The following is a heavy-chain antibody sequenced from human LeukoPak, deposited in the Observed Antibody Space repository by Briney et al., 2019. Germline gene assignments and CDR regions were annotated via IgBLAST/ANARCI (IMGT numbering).Heavy chain of an antibody. CDR2: IYTSGST. V-gene: IGHV4-4*07. CDR3: ASLPDIVLMVYAIGTVN. D-gene: IGHD2-8*01. J-gene: IGHJ4*02. CDR1: GGSISSYY. Sequence: PSETLSLTCTVSGGSISSYYWSWIRQPAGKGLEWIGRIYTSGSTYYNPSLKSRVTISVDTSKNQFSLKLSSVTAADTAVYYCASLPDIVLMVYAIGTVNWGQGTLVTVSS.